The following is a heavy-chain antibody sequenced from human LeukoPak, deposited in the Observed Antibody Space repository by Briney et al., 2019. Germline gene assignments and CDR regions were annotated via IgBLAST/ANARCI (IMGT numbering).Heavy chain of an antibody. J-gene: IGHJ4*02. D-gene: IGHD6-13*01. CDR3: AKAFRSAAGTPIFDY. CDR1: GFTFSSYE. Sequence: GGSLRLSCAASGFTFSSYEMNWVRQAPGKGLEWVAFIRYDGSNKYYADSVKGRFTISRDNSKNTLYLQMNSLRAEDTAVYYCAKAFRSAAGTPIFDYWGQGTLVTVSS. CDR2: IRYDGSNK. V-gene: IGHV3-30*02.